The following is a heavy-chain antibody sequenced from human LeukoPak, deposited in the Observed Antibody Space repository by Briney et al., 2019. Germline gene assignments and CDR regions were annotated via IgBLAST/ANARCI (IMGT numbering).Heavy chain of an antibody. D-gene: IGHD3-9*01. CDR1: GFTLDDYA. V-gene: IGHV3-9*01. CDR3: AKDNDYDILTGHSPFDY. J-gene: IGHJ4*02. Sequence: PGRSLRLSCAASGFTLDDYAMHWVRQAPGKGLEWVSGISWNSGSIGYADSVKGRFTISRDNAKNSLYLQMNSLRAEDTALYYCAKDNDYDILTGHSPFDYWGQGTLVTVSS. CDR2: ISWNSGSI.